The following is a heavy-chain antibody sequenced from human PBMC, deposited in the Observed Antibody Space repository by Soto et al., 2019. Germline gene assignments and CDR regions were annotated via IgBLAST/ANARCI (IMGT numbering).Heavy chain of an antibody. J-gene: IGHJ6*02. Sequence: GASVKVSCKVSGYTLTELSMHWVRQAPGKGLEWMGGFDPEDGETIYAQKFQGRVTMTEDTSTDTAYMELSSLRSEDTAVYYCARSRPMVRGVMSYYYYGMDVWGQGTTVTVSS. CDR1: GYTLTELS. V-gene: IGHV1-24*01. CDR3: ARSRPMVRGVMSYYYYGMDV. CDR2: FDPEDGET. D-gene: IGHD3-10*01.